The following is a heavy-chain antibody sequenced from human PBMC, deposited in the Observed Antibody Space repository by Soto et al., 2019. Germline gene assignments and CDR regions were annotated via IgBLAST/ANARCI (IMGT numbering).Heavy chain of an antibody. CDR1: GGTLSSYA. J-gene: IGHJ4*02. Sequence: ASVKVSCKASGGTLSSYAISWVRQAPGQGLEWMGGIIPIFGTANYAQKFQGRVTITADKSTSTAYMELSSLRSEDTAVYYCARSKVVIKADFDYWGQGTLVTVSS. CDR2: IIPIFGTA. CDR3: ARSKVVIKADFDY. V-gene: IGHV1-69*06. D-gene: IGHD3-22*01.